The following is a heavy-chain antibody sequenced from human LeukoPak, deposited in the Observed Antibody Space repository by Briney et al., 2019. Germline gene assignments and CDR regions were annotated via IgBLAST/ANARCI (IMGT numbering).Heavy chain of an antibody. CDR1: GDSVSSNSAA. CDR2: TYYRSKWYN. V-gene: IGHV6-1*01. CDR3: ARDGGYCSGGTCRYYFDY. D-gene: IGHD2-15*01. Sequence: SQTLSLTCAISGDSVSSNSAAWNWIRQSPSRGLGWLGRTYYRSKWYNDYAVSVKSRITINPDTSKNQFSLQLNSVTPEDTAVYYCARDGGYCSGGTCRYYFDYWGQGTLVTVSS. J-gene: IGHJ4*02.